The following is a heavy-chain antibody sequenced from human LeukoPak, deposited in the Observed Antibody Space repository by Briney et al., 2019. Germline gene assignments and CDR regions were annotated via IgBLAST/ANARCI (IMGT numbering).Heavy chain of an antibody. CDR1: GYTFTSYD. J-gene: IGHJ4*02. V-gene: IGHV1-8*01. CDR2: MNPNSCKT. CDR3: ARGGYYFDY. Sequence: ASVKVSCKASGYTFTSYDINWVGQATGQGVEWRGWMNPNSCKTGYAQKFQGRVTITRNTSISTAYMELSGLRSEDTAVYYCARGGYYFDYWGQGTLVTVPS.